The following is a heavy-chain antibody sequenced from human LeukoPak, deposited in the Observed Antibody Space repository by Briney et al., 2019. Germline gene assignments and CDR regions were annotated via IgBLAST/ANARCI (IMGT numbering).Heavy chain of an antibody. D-gene: IGHD3-22*01. CDR2: IYYSGST. J-gene: IGHJ4*02. V-gene: IGHV4-39*02. CDR1: GGSISSGSYY. CDR3: AREEVVVRGVFDY. Sequence: SETLSLTCTVSGGSISSGSYYWGWIRQPPGKGLEWIGSIYYSGSTYYNPSLKSRVTISVDTSKNQFSLKLSSVTAADTAIYYCAREEVVVRGVFDYWGQGTLVTVSS.